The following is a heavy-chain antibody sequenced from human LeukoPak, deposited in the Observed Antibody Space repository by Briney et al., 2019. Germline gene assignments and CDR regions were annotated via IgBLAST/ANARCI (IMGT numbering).Heavy chain of an antibody. D-gene: IGHD2-2*01. J-gene: IGHJ6*04. CDR2: IKQDGSEK. V-gene: IGHV3-7*03. CDR1: GFTFSSYW. CDR3: ARGLVVVPAAMAKYYYYGMDV. Sequence: PGGSLRLSCAASGFTFSSYWMSWVRQAPGKGPEWVANIKQDGSEKYYVDSVKGRFTISRDNAKNSLYLQMNSLRAEDTAVYYCARGLVVVPAAMAKYYYYGMDVWGKGTTVTVSS.